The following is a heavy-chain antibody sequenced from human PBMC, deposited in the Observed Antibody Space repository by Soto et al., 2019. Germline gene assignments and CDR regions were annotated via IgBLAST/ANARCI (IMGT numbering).Heavy chain of an antibody. CDR3: ARVGAVGGLDY. J-gene: IGHJ4*02. CDR1: GGSISSYY. V-gene: IGHV4-59*01. Sequence: SETLSLTCTVSGGSISSYYWSWIRQPPGKGLEWIGYIYYSGSTNYNPSLKSRVTISVDTSKNQFSLKLSSVTAADTAVYYCARVGAVGGLDYWGQGTLVTVS. D-gene: IGHD6-19*01. CDR2: IYYSGST.